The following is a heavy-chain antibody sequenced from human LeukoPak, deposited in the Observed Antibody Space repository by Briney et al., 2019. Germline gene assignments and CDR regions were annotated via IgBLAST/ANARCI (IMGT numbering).Heavy chain of an antibody. Sequence: GGSLRLSCAASGFTFSSYAMSWVRQAPGKGLEWVSVIYSGGSTYYADSVKGRFTISRDNSKNTLYLQMNSLRAEDTAVYYCARRSGYYYYYGMDVWGQGTTVTVSS. CDR1: GFTFSSYA. CDR2: IYSGGST. V-gene: IGHV3-53*01. CDR3: ARRSGYYYYYGMDV. J-gene: IGHJ6*02. D-gene: IGHD3-10*01.